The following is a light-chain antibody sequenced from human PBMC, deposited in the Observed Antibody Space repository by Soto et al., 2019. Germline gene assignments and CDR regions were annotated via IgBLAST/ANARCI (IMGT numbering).Light chain of an antibody. CDR3: ETGDSIVV. Sequence: QLVLTQSSSASASLGSSVKLACTLNSGHTNYIIAWHQRQPGKAPRFLMKLEGSGSYNRGSGVPDRFSGSSSGADRFLPISNLQSEDEADYYCETGDSIVVFGGGTKLTVL. CDR2: LEGSGSY. V-gene: IGLV4-60*03. J-gene: IGLJ3*02. CDR1: SGHTNYI.